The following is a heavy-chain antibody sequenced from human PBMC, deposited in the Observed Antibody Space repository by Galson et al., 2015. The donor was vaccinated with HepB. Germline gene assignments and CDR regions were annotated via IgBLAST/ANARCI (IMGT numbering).Heavy chain of an antibody. Sequence: SETLSLTCTVSGGSISSSSYYWGWIRQPPGKGLEWIGSIYYSGSTYYNPSLKSRVTISVDTSKNQFSLKLSSVTAADTAVYYCARRITMVRGVKNWFDPWGQGTLVTVSS. CDR3: ARRITMVRGVKNWFDP. J-gene: IGHJ5*02. CDR2: IYYSGST. CDR1: GGSISSSSYY. D-gene: IGHD3-10*01. V-gene: IGHV4-39*01.